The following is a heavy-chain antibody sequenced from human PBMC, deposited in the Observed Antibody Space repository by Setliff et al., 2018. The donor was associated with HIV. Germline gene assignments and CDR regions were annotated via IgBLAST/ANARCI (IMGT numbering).Heavy chain of an antibody. CDR3: AAASSWDPLLDY. D-gene: IGHD6-13*01. CDR2: INHSGST. V-gene: IGHV4-34*01. J-gene: IGHJ4*02. Sequence: SETLSLTCAVYGGSFSGHYWSWIRQPPGKGLEWIGEINHSGSTNYNPSLKSRVTISVDTSKNQFSLKLNSVTTADTAVYYCAAASSWDPLLDYWGQGTLVTVSS. CDR1: GGSFSGHY.